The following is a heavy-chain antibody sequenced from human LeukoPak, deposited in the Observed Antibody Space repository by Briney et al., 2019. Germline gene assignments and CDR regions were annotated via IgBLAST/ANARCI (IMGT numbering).Heavy chain of an antibody. J-gene: IGHJ3*02. D-gene: IGHD5-24*01. Sequence: SETLSLTCTVSGGSISSYYWSWIRQPAGKGLEWIGRIYTSGSTNYNPSLKSRVTISVDTSKNQFSLKLSSVTAADTAVFYCARLEMWGSFDIWGQGTMVTVSS. V-gene: IGHV4-4*07. CDR2: IYTSGST. CDR1: GGSISSYY. CDR3: ARLEMWGSFDI.